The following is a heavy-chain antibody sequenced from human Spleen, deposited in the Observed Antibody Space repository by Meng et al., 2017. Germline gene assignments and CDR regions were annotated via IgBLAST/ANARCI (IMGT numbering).Heavy chain of an antibody. J-gene: IGHJ5*02. Sequence: QGQLQQWGAGLWKPSETLSLTCAVYGGSFSGYYWSWIRQPPGKGLEWIGEINHSGSTNYNPSLKSRVTISVDTSKNQFSLKLSSVTAADTAVYYCVRGIVGATNWFDPWGQGTLVTVSS. CDR3: VRGIVGATNWFDP. CDR1: GGSFSGYY. D-gene: IGHD1-26*01. CDR2: INHSGST. V-gene: IGHV4-34*01.